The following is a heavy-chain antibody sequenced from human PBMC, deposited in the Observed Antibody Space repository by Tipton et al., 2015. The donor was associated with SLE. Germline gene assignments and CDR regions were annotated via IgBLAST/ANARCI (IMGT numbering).Heavy chain of an antibody. Sequence: TLSLTCTVSGGSISSGSYYWSWIRQPAGKGLEWIGHIYTSGSTNYNPSLKSRVTISVDTSKNQFFMRLSSATAADTAVYYCARRDCGGDCYYGHWGQGTQVTVSS. CDR1: GGSISSGSYY. CDR2: IYTSGST. D-gene: IGHD2-21*01. CDR3: ARRDCGGDCYYGH. V-gene: IGHV4-61*09. J-gene: IGHJ4*02.